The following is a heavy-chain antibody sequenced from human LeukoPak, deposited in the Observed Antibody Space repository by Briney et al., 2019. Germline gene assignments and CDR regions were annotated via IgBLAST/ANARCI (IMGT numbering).Heavy chain of an antibody. V-gene: IGHV3-23*01. Sequence: GSLRLSCGASGFTFSRSSLTWVRQTPGKGLDLVSSISSSGNTYYADSVKSRFTISRDNSKNMLYLQMNSLRAEDTAVYYCVKGRISEDGLDFWGQGTLVTVSS. J-gene: IGHJ4*02. CDR1: GFTFSRSS. CDR2: ISSSGNT. CDR3: VKGRISEDGLDF. D-gene: IGHD6-13*01.